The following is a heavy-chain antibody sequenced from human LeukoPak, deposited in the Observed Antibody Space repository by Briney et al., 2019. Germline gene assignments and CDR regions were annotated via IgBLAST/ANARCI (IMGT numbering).Heavy chain of an antibody. V-gene: IGHV1-69*05. D-gene: IGHD1-26*01. J-gene: IGHJ4*02. CDR2: IIPIFGTA. CDR1: GGTFNNYT. Sequence: SVKVSCKASGGTFNNYTISWVRQAPGQGLEWMGGIIPIFGTANYAQKLQGRVTMTTDTSTSTAYMELRSLRSDDTAVYYCARDNIVGATFDYWGQGTLVTVSS. CDR3: ARDNIVGATFDY.